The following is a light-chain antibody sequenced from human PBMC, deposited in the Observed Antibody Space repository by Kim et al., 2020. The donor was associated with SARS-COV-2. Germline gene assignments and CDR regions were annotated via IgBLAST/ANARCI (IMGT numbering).Light chain of an antibody. CDR3: QTWGTGPWV. V-gene: IGLV4-69*01. CDR2: LNSDGSH. CDR1: SGDSSSA. Sequence: ASVRRTCTLSSGDSSSAIAWHQQQPEKGPRYLMKLNSDGSHSKGDGIPDRFSGSSSGAERYLTISSLQSEDEADYYCQTWGTGPWVFGGGTKLTVL. J-gene: IGLJ3*02.